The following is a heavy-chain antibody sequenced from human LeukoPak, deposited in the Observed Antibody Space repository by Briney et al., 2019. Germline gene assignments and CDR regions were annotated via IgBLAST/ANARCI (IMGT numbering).Heavy chain of an antibody. CDR3: AKRGVVIRAIIVVGFRKEAYYFDY. J-gene: IGHJ4*02. CDR2: ISDRGGST. Sequence: GGSLRLSCAVSGITLSNYGMSWVRQAPGKGLEWVAGISDRGGSTNYADSVKGRFTVSRDNPKNTLWLQMNSLRAEDTAVYFCAKRGVVIRAIIVVGFRKEAYYFDYWGRGALVTVSS. V-gene: IGHV3-23*01. CDR1: GITLSNYG. D-gene: IGHD2-15*01.